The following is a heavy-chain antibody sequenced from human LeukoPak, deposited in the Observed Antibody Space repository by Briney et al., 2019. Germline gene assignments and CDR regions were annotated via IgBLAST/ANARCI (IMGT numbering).Heavy chain of an antibody. V-gene: IGHV3-53*01. D-gene: IGHD5-24*01. CDR3: ARTALSGDGYKVGYFDY. J-gene: IGHJ4*02. Sequence: GGSLRLSCAASGFTFSSYAMTWVRQAPGKGLEWVSLIYSGGSTYYAESVKGRFTISRDNSKNTLYLQMSSLSAEDTAIYYCARTALSGDGYKVGYFDYWGQGTLVTVSS. CDR1: GFTFSSYA. CDR2: IYSGGST.